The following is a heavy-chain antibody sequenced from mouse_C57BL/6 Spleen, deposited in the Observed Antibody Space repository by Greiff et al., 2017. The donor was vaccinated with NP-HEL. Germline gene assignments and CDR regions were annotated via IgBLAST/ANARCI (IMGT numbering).Heavy chain of an antibody. Sequence: QVQLQQPGTELVKPGASVKLSCKASGYTFTSYWMHWVKQRPGQGLEWIGNINPSNGGTNYNEKFKSKATLTVDKSSSTAYMQLSSLTSEDSAVYYGAREDRLRRGDVLALAMDYWGQGTSVTVYS. CDR2: INPSNGGT. D-gene: IGHD2-4*01. CDR1: GYTFTSYW. J-gene: IGHJ4*01. V-gene: IGHV1-53*01. CDR3: AREDRLRRGDVLALAMDY.